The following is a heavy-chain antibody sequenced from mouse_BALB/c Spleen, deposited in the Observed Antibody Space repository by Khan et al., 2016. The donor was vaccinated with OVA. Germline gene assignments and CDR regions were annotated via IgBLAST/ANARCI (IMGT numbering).Heavy chain of an antibody. CDR2: ISSGSSTI. D-gene: IGHD1-1*01. J-gene: IGHJ4*01. CDR3: ARDYGWVLDY. CDR1: GFTFSSFG. V-gene: IGHV5-17*02. Sequence: EVELVESGGGLVQPGGSRKLSCAASGFTFSSFGMHWVRQAPEKGLEWVAFISSGSSTIYYTATVKGRFTISRDNPKNTLFLQMTRLRSEDTAMYYGARDYGWVLDYWGQGTSVTVSS.